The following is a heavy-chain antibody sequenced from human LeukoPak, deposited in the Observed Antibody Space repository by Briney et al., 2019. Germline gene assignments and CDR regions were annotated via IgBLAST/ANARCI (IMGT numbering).Heavy chain of an antibody. CDR1: GFTFSDYA. CDR2: ISSDGTNK. CDR3: TLTTLAVVHYFDY. Sequence: GRSLRLSCSASGFTFSDYAMHWVRQAPGKGLEWVAVISSDGTNKYYAESVRGRFTISRDNSANTLYLYMNSLTGADTSVYYCTLTTLAVVHYFDYWGQGTLVTVSS. J-gene: IGHJ4*02. D-gene: IGHD1/OR15-1a*01. V-gene: IGHV3-30*04.